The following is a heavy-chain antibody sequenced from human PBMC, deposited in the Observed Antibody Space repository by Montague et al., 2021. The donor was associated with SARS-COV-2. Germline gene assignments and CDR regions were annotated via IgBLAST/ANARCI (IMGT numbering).Heavy chain of an antibody. Sequence: SETLSLTCTVSGGSITNNTDYWAWIRQPPGKGLEWIGSIYYTGNTYYNPSLKSRVTISVVTSKNHFTLKLSSVTAAETAVYYCARLERYLDSSGSPSAFDFWGQGTKVTVSS. D-gene: IGHD3-22*01. V-gene: IGHV4-39*02. CDR3: ARLERYLDSSGSPSAFDF. J-gene: IGHJ3*01. CDR1: GGSITNNTDY. CDR2: IYYTGNT.